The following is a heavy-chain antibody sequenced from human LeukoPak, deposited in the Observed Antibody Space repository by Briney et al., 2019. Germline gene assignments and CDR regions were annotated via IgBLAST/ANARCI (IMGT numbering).Heavy chain of an antibody. D-gene: IGHD2-8*01. CDR1: GFTFSSYW. J-gene: IGHJ6*04. Sequence: GGSLRLSCAASGFTFSSYWMTWVRQAPGKGLEWVANIKEDGGEGYYVDSVKGRFTVSRDNAKNSLYLQLTSLRAEDTAVYYCATRYCTISACRASSYKSFDVWGKGTTVTVSS. V-gene: IGHV3-7*01. CDR3: ATRYCTISACRASSYKSFDV. CDR2: IKEDGGEG.